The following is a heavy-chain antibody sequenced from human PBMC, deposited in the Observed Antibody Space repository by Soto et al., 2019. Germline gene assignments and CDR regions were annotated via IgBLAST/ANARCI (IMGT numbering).Heavy chain of an antibody. CDR1: GFTFSNFG. Sequence: QVQLVESGGGVVQPGRSLRLSCEVSGFTFSNFGIHWVRQAPGKGLEWVAVTSNDGSKNFYGDSVKGRFTVSRDNSKNTVFLQMDSLRVDESAVYYCAREPRQESRSGMFDNWFDCWGQGTLVTVSS. CDR3: AREPRQESRSGMFDNWFDC. V-gene: IGHV3-30*03. J-gene: IGHJ5*01. D-gene: IGHD3-3*01. CDR2: TSNDGSKN.